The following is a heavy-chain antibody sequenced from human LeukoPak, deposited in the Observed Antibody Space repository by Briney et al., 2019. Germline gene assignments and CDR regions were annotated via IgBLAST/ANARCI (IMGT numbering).Heavy chain of an antibody. V-gene: IGHV4-39*01. CDR2: IYYSGST. J-gene: IGHJ6*02. Sequence: SETLSLTCTVSGGSIRSSSYYWGWIRQPPGKGLEWIGSIYYSGSTYYNPSLKSRVTISVDTSKNQFSLKLSSVTAADTAVYYCLSGVSAIGHYYYGMDVWGQGTTVTVSS. D-gene: IGHD2-8*01. CDR1: GGSIRSSSYY. CDR3: LSGVSAIGHYYYGMDV.